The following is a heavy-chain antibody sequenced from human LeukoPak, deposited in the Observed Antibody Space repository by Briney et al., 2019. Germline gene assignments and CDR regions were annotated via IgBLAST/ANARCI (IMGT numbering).Heavy chain of an antibody. Sequence: SETLSLTCTVSGGSISSSSYYWGWIRQPAGKGLEWIGRIYTSGSTNYNPSLKSRVTMSVDTSKNQFSLKLSSVTAADTAVYYCARAKAPGDYDFWSGSYYYYYMDVWGKGTTVTVSS. CDR1: GGSISSSSYY. D-gene: IGHD3-3*01. J-gene: IGHJ6*03. CDR3: ARAKAPGDYDFWSGSYYYYYMDV. V-gene: IGHV4-61*02. CDR2: IYTSGST.